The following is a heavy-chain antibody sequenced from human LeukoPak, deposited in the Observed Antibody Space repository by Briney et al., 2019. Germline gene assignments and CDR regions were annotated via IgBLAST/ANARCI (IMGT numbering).Heavy chain of an antibody. Sequence: SETLSLTCTVSGGSISSSNYYWGWIRQPPGKGLKWIGSIYYSGSTYYNPSFKSRVTISVDTSKNQFSLKLSSVTAADTAVYYCASLRVPGDFDYWGQGTLVTVSS. CDR1: GGSISSSNYY. D-gene: IGHD3-16*01. V-gene: IGHV4-39*07. CDR3: ASLRVPGDFDY. CDR2: IYYSGST. J-gene: IGHJ4*02.